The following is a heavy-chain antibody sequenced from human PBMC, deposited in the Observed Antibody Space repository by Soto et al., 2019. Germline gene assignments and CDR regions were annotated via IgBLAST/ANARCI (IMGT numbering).Heavy chain of an antibody. V-gene: IGHV1-2*02. CDR2: INPSSGGT. Sequence: QVQLVQSGAEVKKPGASVKVSCKTSGYTFSDYYIHWVRQAPGQGLEWMGWINPSSGGTISEQKFQGRVTMTRDTSISTAYMELSSLKSDDTAVYFWARDRGVAGRRYNWFDPWGQGTLVTVSS. D-gene: IGHD6-6*01. CDR1: GYTFSDYY. J-gene: IGHJ5*02. CDR3: ARDRGVAGRRYNWFDP.